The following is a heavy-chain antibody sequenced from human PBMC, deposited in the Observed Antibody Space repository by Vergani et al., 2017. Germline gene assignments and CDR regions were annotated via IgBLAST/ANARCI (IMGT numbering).Heavy chain of an antibody. CDR3: AKDPTIVVVPGHYYYYGMDV. V-gene: IGHV3-23*04. Sequence: VQLVESGGGVVQPGRSLRLSCAASGFTFSSYAMSWVRQAPGKGLEWVSAISGSGGSTYYADSVKGRFTISRDNSKNTLYLQMNSLRAEDTAVYYCAKDPTIVVVPGHYYYYGMDVWGQGTTVTVSS. CDR2: ISGSGGST. CDR1: GFTFSSYA. J-gene: IGHJ6*02. D-gene: IGHD2-2*01.